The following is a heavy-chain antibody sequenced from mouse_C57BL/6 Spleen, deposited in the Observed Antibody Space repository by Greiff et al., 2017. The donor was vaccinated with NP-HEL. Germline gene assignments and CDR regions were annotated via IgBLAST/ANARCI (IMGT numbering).Heavy chain of an antibody. CDR1: GFSLTSYG. CDR3: AKNGRNGYSFFAY. J-gene: IGHJ3*01. CDR2: IWRGGST. V-gene: IGHV2-5*01. D-gene: IGHD2-3*01. Sequence: VQLVESGPGLVQPSQSLSITCTVSGFSLTSYGVHWVRQSPGKGLEWLGVIWRGGSTDYNAAFMSRLSITKDNSKSQVFFKMNSLQADDTAIYYCAKNGRNGYSFFAYWGQGTLVTVSA.